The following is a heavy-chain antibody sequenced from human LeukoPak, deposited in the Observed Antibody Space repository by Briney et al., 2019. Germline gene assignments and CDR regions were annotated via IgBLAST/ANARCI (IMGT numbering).Heavy chain of an antibody. V-gene: IGHV1-2*02. CDR1: GYTFTGYY. CDR3: ARDNKRIAARSYFDY. CDR2: INTNSGGT. J-gene: IGHJ4*02. Sequence: ASVKVSCKASGYTFTGYYIHWVRQAPGQGLEWMGWINTNSGGTNYAQKFQGRVTMTRDTSISTAYMELSRLRSDDTAVYYCARDNKRIAARSYFDYWGQGTLVTVSS. D-gene: IGHD6-6*01.